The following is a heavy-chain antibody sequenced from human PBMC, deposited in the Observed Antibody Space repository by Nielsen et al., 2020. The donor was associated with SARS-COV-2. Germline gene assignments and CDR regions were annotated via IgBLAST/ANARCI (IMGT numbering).Heavy chain of an antibody. J-gene: IGHJ4*02. CDR2: LDPEEGET. V-gene: IGHV1-24*01. D-gene: IGHD6-6*01. CDR1: GYTLTALS. Sequence: ASVKVSCKVSGYTLTALSMHWVRQAPGKGLEWMGSLDPEEGETIYAQRFQGRVTMTEDTSTDTAYMELSSLRSEDTAVYYCATDDPTASNPEFDYWGQGTLVTVSS. CDR3: ATDDPTASNPEFDY.